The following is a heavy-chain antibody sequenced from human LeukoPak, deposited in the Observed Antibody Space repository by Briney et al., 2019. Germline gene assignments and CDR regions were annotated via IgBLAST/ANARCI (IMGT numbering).Heavy chain of an antibody. CDR2: IKQDGSET. Sequence: GGSLRLSCEASGFTFISYWMSWVRQAPGKGLEWVANIKQDGSETYYVDSVKGRFTMSRDNAKNPPYMQMNSLRAKDTAVYFCVRWGTYSSSWLGAFDIWGQGRMVTVSS. V-gene: IGHV3-7*05. CDR3: VRWGTYSSSWLGAFDI. J-gene: IGHJ3*02. D-gene: IGHD6-13*01. CDR1: GFTFISYW.